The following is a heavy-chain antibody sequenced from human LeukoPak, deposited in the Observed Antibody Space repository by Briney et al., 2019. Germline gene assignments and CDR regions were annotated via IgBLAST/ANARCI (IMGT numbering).Heavy chain of an antibody. CDR3: ARDPHSSGWPSGY. J-gene: IGHJ4*02. CDR1: GGSISSPNW. CDR2: IYHGRNT. Sequence: SETLSFTCAVSGGSISSPNWWSWVRQPPGKGLEWIGEIYHGRNTDYNPSLKSRVSMSVDKSKNQFSLRLSSVTAADTAVYYCARDPHSSGWPSGYWGQGTLVTVSS. D-gene: IGHD6-19*01. V-gene: IGHV4-4*02.